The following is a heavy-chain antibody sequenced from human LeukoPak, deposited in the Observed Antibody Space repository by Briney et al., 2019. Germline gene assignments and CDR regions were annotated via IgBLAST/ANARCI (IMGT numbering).Heavy chain of an antibody. CDR1: GGSISSYY. CDR2: SYYTGSN. J-gene: IGHJ6*02. Sequence: SETLSLTCSVSGGSISSYYWNWIRQPPGKGLEWIGYSYYTGSNNYRRSLKSRVTISVDTSRNQFSLKLSSVTAADTAVYYCVRQDVVVITAATYYYGMDVWGQGTTVTVSS. D-gene: IGHD2-2*01. V-gene: IGHV4-59*08. CDR3: VRQDVVVITAATYYYGMDV.